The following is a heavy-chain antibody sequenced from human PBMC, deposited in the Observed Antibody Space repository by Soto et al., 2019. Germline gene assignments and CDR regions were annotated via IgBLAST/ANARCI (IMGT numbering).Heavy chain of an antibody. V-gene: IGHV4-34*01. CDR1: GGSFSGYY. J-gene: IGHJ5*02. CDR3: ARAKIAVAGTFWFDP. D-gene: IGHD6-19*01. CDR2: INHSGST. Sequence: SETLSLTCAVYGGSFSGYYWSWIRQPPGKGLEWIGEINHSGSTNYNPSLKSRVTISVDTSKNQFSLKLSSVTAADTAVYYCARAKIAVAGTFWFDPWGQGTLVTVSS.